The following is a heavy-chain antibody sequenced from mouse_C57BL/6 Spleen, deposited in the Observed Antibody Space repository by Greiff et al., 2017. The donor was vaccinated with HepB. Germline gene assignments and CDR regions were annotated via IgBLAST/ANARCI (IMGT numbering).Heavy chain of an antibody. CDR1: GYTFTSYW. J-gene: IGHJ3*01. CDR3: ARFYDGYYTWFAY. D-gene: IGHD2-3*01. CDR2: IYPGSGST. Sequence: QVQLQHPGAELVKPGASVKMSCKASGYTFTSYWITWVKQRPGQGLEWIGDIYPGSGSTNYNEKFKSKATLTVDTSSSTAYMQLSSLTSEDSAVYYCARFYDGYYTWFAYWGQGTLVTVSA. V-gene: IGHV1-55*01.